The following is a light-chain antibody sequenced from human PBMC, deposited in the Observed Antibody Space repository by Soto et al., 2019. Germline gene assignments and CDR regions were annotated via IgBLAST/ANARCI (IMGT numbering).Light chain of an antibody. Sequence: DLQLTQSPSFLSASVGDRVTITCRASQGISSYLAWYQQKPGKDPKLLMYAASTLQSGVPSRFSGSGSGTEFTLTISSLQPEDFATYYCQQLNSHPPTFGQGTRLEIK. V-gene: IGKV1-9*01. CDR2: AAS. J-gene: IGKJ5*01. CDR3: QQLNSHPPT. CDR1: QGISSY.